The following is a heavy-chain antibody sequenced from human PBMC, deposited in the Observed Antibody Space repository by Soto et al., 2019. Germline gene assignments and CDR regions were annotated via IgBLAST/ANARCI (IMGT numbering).Heavy chain of an antibody. CDR1: GFTFSDYA. Sequence: GGSLRLSCAASGFTFSDYAMTWVRQAPGKGLEWVSSIASGGGSPYYADSVKGRFTISRNNSRNTLYLRMDSLRAGDTAVHYCAKGDGRIIARHFDYWGQGXLVTVYS. D-gene: IGHD1-20*01. V-gene: IGHV3-23*01. CDR2: IASGGGSP. CDR3: AKGDGRIIARHFDY. J-gene: IGHJ4*02.